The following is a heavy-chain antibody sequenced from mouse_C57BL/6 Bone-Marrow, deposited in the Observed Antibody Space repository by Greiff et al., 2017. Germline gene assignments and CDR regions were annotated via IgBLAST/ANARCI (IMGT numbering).Heavy chain of an antibody. Sequence: VKLVESGPGLVQPSQSLSISCTASGFSLTSYGVHWVRQSPGKGLEWLGVIWSGGGTDYNAAFISSLSISKDNTTCQVFFKMNRLQADDTAIYYCARRGDSYYVFEYWGQGTTLSVAS. V-gene: IGHV2-2*01. CDR2: IWSGGGT. J-gene: IGHJ2*01. CDR1: GFSLTSYG. CDR3: ARRGDSYYVFEY. D-gene: IGHD2-12*01.